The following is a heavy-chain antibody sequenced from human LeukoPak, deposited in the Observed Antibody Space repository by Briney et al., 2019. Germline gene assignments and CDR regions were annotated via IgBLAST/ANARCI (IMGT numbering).Heavy chain of an antibody. V-gene: IGHV4-4*07. J-gene: IGHJ6*03. CDR2: IYYSGNT. Sequence: SETLSLTCTVSGGSISSYYWSWIRQPAGTALEWIGRIYYSGNTDYNPSLKSRVTISVKTSKNQFSLKLSSVTAADTAVYYCARDRFDDSSGYYYHYYYYMDVWGKGTTVTVSS. CDR3: ARDRFDDSSGYYYHYYYYMDV. D-gene: IGHD3-22*01. CDR1: GGSISSYY.